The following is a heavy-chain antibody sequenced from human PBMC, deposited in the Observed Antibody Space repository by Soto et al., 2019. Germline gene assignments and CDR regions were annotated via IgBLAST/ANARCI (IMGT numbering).Heavy chain of an antibody. CDR3: ATFNNYHFSDLDN. V-gene: IGHV4-34*01. CDR2: INQRGST. D-gene: IGHD1-1*01. CDR1: GGSFRGYY. J-gene: IGHJ6*02. Sequence: PSETLSLTCTVYGGSFRGYYWTWIRQPPGKGLEWIGSINQRGSTTYNPSLKSRVTISVDTSKYQFSLRLSSVSAADTSVYYCATFNNYHFSDLDNWRPGTTVTVSS.